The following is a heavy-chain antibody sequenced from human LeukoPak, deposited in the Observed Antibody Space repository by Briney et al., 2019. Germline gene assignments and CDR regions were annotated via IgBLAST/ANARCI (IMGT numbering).Heavy chain of an antibody. CDR1: GGSISSYY. Sequence: SETLSLTCTVSGGSISSYYWSWIRQPPGKGLEWIGYIYYSGSTNYNPSLKSRVTISVDTSKNQFSLKLSSVTAADTAVYYCARYYDSSGYLDYWGQGTLVTVSS. D-gene: IGHD3-22*01. CDR2: IYYSGST. CDR3: ARYYDSSGYLDY. J-gene: IGHJ4*02. V-gene: IGHV4-59*01.